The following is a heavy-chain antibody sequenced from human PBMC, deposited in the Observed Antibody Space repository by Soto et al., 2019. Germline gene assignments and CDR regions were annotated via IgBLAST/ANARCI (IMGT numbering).Heavy chain of an antibody. Sequence: QVQLVESGGGVVQPGRSLRLSCAASGFTFSSYAMHWVRQAPGKGLEWVAVISYDGSNKYYADSVKGRFTISRDNSKNTLYLQMNSLRAEDTAVYYCAREFYDFWSGYSYNWFDPWGQGTLVXXSS. V-gene: IGHV3-30-3*01. J-gene: IGHJ5*02. D-gene: IGHD3-3*01. CDR1: GFTFSSYA. CDR3: AREFYDFWSGYSYNWFDP. CDR2: ISYDGSNK.